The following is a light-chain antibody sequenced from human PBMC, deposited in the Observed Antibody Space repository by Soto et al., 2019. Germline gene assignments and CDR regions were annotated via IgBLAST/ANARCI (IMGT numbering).Light chain of an antibody. CDR3: QQRSHWPPISA. J-gene: IGKJ4*01. Sequence: EIVLTQSPATLYLSPGERATLSCRASQSVTSYFAWYQHKPGQAPRLLIYDTSNRAIGIPARFSGSGSGTDFILTITSLEPEDSAVYYCQQRSHWPPISAFGGGTKVEIK. V-gene: IGKV3-11*01. CDR2: DTS. CDR1: QSVTSY.